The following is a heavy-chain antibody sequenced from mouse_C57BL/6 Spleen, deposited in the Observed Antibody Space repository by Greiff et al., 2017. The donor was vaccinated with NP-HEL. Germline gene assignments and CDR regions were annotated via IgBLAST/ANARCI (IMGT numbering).Heavy chain of an antibody. D-gene: IGHD1-1*01. CDR2: FYPGSGSI. CDR3: ARPYYYGSREVPYFDY. CDR1: GYTFTEYT. J-gene: IGHJ2*01. V-gene: IGHV1-62-2*01. Sequence: VQLQQSGAELVKPGASVKLSCKASGYTFTEYTIHWVKQRSGQGLEWIGWFYPGSGSIKYNEKFKDKATLTADKSSSTVYMELSRLTSEDSAVYCCARPYYYGSREVPYFDYWGQGTTLTVSS.